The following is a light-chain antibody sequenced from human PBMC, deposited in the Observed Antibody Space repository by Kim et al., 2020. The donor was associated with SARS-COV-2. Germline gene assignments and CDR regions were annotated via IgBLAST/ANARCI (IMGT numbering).Light chain of an antibody. CDR1: NIRSKS. CDR2: YDT. J-gene: IGLJ2*01. Sequence: SYVLTQPPSVSVAPGQTARITCGGNNIRSKSVHWYQQKPGQAPLLVIYYDTDRPSGIPERFSGSNSGNTATLTISRVEAGDEADYYCQVWDSSSDHVVFGGGTQLTVL. V-gene: IGLV3-21*04. CDR3: QVWDSSSDHVV.